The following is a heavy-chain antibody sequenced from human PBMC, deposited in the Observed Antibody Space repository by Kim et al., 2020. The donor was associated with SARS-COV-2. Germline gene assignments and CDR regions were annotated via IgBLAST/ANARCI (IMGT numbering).Heavy chain of an antibody. Sequence: ASVKVSCKASGYTFTSYDISWVRQATGQGLEWMGWMNPNSGNTGYAQKFQGRVTMTRNTSISTAYMELSSLRSEDTAVYYCAREDYGGNTLRNWFDPWGQGTLVTVSS. CDR3: AREDYGGNTLRNWFDP. V-gene: IGHV1-8*01. J-gene: IGHJ5*02. CDR2: MNPNSGNT. D-gene: IGHD4-17*01. CDR1: GYTFTSYD.